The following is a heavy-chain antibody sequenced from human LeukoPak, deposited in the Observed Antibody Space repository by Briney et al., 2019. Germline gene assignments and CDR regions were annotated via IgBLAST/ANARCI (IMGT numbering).Heavy chain of an antibody. Sequence: SETLSLTCTVSGGSISSGSYYWSWIRQPAGKGLEWIGRIYTSGSTNYNPSLKSRVTISVDTSKNQFSLKLSSVTAADTAVYYCARREGPPSSCEGAFDIWGQGTMVTVSS. CDR3: ARREGPPSSCEGAFDI. D-gene: IGHD6-13*01. CDR1: GGSISSGSYY. V-gene: IGHV4-61*02. J-gene: IGHJ3*02. CDR2: IYTSGST.